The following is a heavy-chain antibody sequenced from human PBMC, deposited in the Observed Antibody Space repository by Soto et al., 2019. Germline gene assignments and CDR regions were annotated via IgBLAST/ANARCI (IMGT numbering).Heavy chain of an antibody. V-gene: IGHV3-48*01. CDR3: ARDKLLWFGGPNWFDP. Sequence: GGSLRLSCAASGFTFSSYSMNWVRQAPGKGLEWVSYISSSSSTIYYADSVKGRFTISRDNAKNSLYLQMNSLRAEDTAVYYCARDKLLWFGGPNWFDPWGQGTLVTVSS. CDR1: GFTFSSYS. D-gene: IGHD3-10*01. J-gene: IGHJ5*02. CDR2: ISSSSSTI.